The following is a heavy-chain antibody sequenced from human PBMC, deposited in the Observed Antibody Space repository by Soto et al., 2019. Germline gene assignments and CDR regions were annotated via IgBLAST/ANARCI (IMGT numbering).Heavy chain of an antibody. J-gene: IGHJ4*02. Sequence: GGSLRLSCAASGFTFSSYAMSWVRQAPGKGLEWVSAITDSGGDTYHADSVKGRFTISRDNTKNTLYLQMNSLRAEDTAVYYCAKGSASSRPYYFDYWGQGTLVTVSS. CDR2: ITDSGGDT. D-gene: IGHD2-2*01. V-gene: IGHV3-23*01. CDR3: AKGSASSRPYYFDY. CDR1: GFTFSSYA.